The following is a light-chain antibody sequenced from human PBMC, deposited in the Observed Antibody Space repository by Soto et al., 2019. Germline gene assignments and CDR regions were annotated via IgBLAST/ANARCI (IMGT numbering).Light chain of an antibody. J-gene: IGKJ5*01. CDR2: LGS. CDR3: MQALQTPQVT. Sequence: DIVMTQSPLSLPVTPGEPASISCRSSQSLLHSNGYNYLDWYLQKPGQSPQLLIYLGSNRASGVPDRFSVCGSVTDFTLKISRVEAEDVGVYYCMQALQTPQVTFGQGTRLEIK. V-gene: IGKV2-28*01. CDR1: QSLLHSNGYNY.